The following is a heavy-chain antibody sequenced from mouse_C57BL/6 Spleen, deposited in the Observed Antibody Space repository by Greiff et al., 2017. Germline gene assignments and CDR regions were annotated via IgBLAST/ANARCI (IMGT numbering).Heavy chain of an antibody. V-gene: IGHV1-82*01. J-gene: IGHJ2*01. CDR3: AREGRQLRSYFDY. CDR1: GYAFSSSW. D-gene: IGHD3-2*02. CDR2: IYPGDGDT. Sequence: QVQLKQSGPELVKPGASVKISCKASGYAFSSSWMNWVKQRPGKGLEWIGRIYPGDGDTNYNGKFKGKATLTADKSSSTAYMQLSSLTSEDSAVYFCAREGRQLRSYFDYWGQGTTLTVSS.